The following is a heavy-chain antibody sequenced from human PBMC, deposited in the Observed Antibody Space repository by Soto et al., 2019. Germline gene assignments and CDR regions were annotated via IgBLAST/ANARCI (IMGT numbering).Heavy chain of an antibody. D-gene: IGHD1-1*01. J-gene: IGHJ5*02. CDR2: ISSTTSYI. CDR3: ARETTKWFDP. V-gene: IGHV3-21*01. CDR1: TFTLTTYN. Sequence: ESGGGLVKPGGSLRLSCAASTFTLTTYNMYWVRQAPGKGLEWVAYISSTTSYIHYADSVKGRFTISRDNARNSLYLQMNSPRADDTAVYYCARETTKWFDPWGPGTLVTVSS.